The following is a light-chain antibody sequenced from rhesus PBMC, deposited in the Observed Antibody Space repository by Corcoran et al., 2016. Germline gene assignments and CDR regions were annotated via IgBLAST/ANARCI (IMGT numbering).Light chain of an antibody. CDR1: ENVNNY. CDR2: KAY. Sequence: DIQMTQSPSSLSASVGDRVTITCRASENVNNYLNWYQQKPGKAPKLLIYKAYTLQSGVPSRFSGSVSGTDYTFTISSLQPEDVATYYCQHGYGTPFTFGPGTKLDIK. V-gene: IGKV1-74*01. CDR3: QHGYGTPFT. J-gene: IGKJ3*01.